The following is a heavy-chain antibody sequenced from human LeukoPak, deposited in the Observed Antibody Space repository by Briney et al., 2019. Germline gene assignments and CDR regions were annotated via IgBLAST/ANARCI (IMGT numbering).Heavy chain of an antibody. CDR3: ARSYGGYTDS. CDR2: ISADASST. V-gene: IGHV3-23*01. CDR1: GFTFSSYA. J-gene: IGHJ4*02. Sequence: PGGSLRLSCAASGFTFSSYAMSWVRQAPGKGLEWVSAISADASSTYYADSVKGPITISRDNSKNTLFLQMNSLRDEDTAVYYCARSYGGYTDSWGQGTLVTVSS. D-gene: IGHD5-12*01.